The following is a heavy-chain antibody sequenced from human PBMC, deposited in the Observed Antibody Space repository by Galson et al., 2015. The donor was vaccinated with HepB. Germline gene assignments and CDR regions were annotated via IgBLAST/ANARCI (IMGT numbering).Heavy chain of an antibody. D-gene: IGHD1-7*01. Sequence: SLRLSCAASGFTFSSSAMSWVRQAPGKGLEWVSAISGSGGSTYYADSVKGRFTLSRDNSKNTLYLQMKSLRAEDTAVYYCAKRYNWNSGHGGHFDHWGQGTLVTVSS. J-gene: IGHJ4*02. CDR3: AKRYNWNSGHGGHFDH. V-gene: IGHV3-23*01. CDR2: ISGSGGST. CDR1: GFTFSSSA.